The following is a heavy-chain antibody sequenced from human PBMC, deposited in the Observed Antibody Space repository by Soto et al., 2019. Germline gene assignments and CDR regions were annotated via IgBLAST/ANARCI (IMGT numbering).Heavy chain of an antibody. D-gene: IGHD3-3*01. CDR2: ISGSGGST. Sequence: XGSLRLSCAASGFTFSSYAMSWVRQAPGKGLEWVSAISGSGGSTYYADSVKGRFTISRDNSKNTLYLQMNSLRAEDTAVYYCAKEIEYYDFWSGWLPDGMDVWGQGTTVTVSS. V-gene: IGHV3-23*01. J-gene: IGHJ6*02. CDR3: AKEIEYYDFWSGWLPDGMDV. CDR1: GFTFSSYA.